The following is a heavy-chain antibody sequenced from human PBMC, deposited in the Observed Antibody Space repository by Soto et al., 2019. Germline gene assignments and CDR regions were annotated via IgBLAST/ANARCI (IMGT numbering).Heavy chain of an antibody. D-gene: IGHD2-15*01. CDR3: AGVDCSGGSCFFDY. Sequence: PSETLSLTCAVYGGSFSGYYWSWTRQPPGKGLEWIGEINHSGSTNYNPSLKSRVTISVDTSKNQFSLKLSSVTAADTAVYYCAGVDCSGGSCFFDYWGQGTLVTVSS. J-gene: IGHJ4*02. CDR2: INHSGST. V-gene: IGHV4-34*01. CDR1: GGSFSGYY.